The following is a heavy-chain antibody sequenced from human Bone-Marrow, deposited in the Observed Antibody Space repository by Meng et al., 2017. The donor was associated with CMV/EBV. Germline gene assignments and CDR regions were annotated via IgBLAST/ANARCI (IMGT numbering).Heavy chain of an antibody. J-gene: IGHJ6*02. CDR3: ARVHSGSYLGDYYYYYAMDV. Sequence: GESLKISCAACGFTFSSYDMHWVRQATGKGLEWVSAIGTAGDTYYPGSVKGQFTISRENAKNSLYLQMNSLRAGDTAVYYCARVHSGSYLGDYYYYYAMDVWGQGTTVTVSS. CDR1: GFTFSSYD. CDR2: IGTAGDT. D-gene: IGHD1-26*01. V-gene: IGHV3-13*03.